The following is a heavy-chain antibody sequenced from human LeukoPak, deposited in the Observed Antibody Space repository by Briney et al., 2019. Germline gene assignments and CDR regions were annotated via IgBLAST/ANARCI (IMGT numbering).Heavy chain of an antibody. CDR1: GFIFSSNA. Sequence: GGSLRLSCAASGFIFSSNAMSWVRQAPGKGREWVSAISGSGGSTYYADSVKGRVTISRDNSKNTLYLQMNSLRAEDTAVYYCAKYVAGTSADFDYWGQGTLVTVSS. J-gene: IGHJ4*02. CDR3: AKYVAGTSADFDY. CDR2: ISGSGGST. D-gene: IGHD6-19*01. V-gene: IGHV3-23*01.